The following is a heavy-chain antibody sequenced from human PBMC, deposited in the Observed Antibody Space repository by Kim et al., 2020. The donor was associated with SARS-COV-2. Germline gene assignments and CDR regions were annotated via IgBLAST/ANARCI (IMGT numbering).Heavy chain of an antibody. D-gene: IGHD1-26*01. V-gene: IGHV3-30*01. J-gene: IGHJ4*02. Sequence: DSVKGRFTISDDDSKSTLYLQMNSLRAEDTAVYYCARDRKRRATESYYFDYWGQGSLVTVSS. CDR3: ARDRKRRATESYYFDY.